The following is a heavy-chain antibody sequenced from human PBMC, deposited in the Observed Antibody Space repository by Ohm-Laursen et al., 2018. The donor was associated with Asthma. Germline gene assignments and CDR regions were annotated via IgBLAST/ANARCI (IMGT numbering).Heavy chain of an antibody. Sequence: SDTLSLTCTVSGGSISSGNNYWSWIRQHPGKGLEWIGYIYYSGLTYSNPSLRSRVTLSVDTSTNQFSLNLTSMTAADTAVYYCARGAFYYESTGYYFFDHWGQGALVTVSS. CDR3: ARGAFYYESTGYYFFDH. V-gene: IGHV4-30-4*02. J-gene: IGHJ4*02. CDR1: GGSISSGNNY. CDR2: IYYSGLT. D-gene: IGHD3-22*01.